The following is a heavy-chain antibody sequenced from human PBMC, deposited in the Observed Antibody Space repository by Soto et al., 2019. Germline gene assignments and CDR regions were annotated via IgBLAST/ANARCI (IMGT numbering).Heavy chain of an antibody. CDR3: ARVDKSRDSSRYRHLDY. Sequence: PGGSLRLSCAASGFTFSSYWMSWVRQAPGKGLEGVANIKPDGSEKYYVDSGKGRFTISRDNAENSLYLQMNSLRAEDTAEYFCARVDKSRDSSRYRHLDYWGQGTLVTVSS. D-gene: IGHD3-22*01. CDR2: IKPDGSEK. CDR1: GFTFSSYW. V-gene: IGHV3-7*04. J-gene: IGHJ4*02.